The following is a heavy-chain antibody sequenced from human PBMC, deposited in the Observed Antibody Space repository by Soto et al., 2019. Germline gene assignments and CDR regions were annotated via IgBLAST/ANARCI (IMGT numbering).Heavy chain of an antibody. D-gene: IGHD3-22*01. CDR1: GYTLPELS. CDR2: FDTEDGET. Sequence: GASVKVSRKVSGYTLPELSIHWVRQAPGKGLEWMGGFDTEDGETIYAQKFQGRVTMTEDTSTDTAYMELSSLRSEDTAVYYCATEMYYYDSSGYRPFDYWGQGTLVTVSS. CDR3: ATEMYYYDSSGYRPFDY. V-gene: IGHV1-24*01. J-gene: IGHJ4*02.